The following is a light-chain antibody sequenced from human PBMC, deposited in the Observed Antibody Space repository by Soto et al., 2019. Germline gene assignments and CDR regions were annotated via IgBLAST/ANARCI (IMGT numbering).Light chain of an antibody. Sequence: QPVLTQPPSVSGAQGQRVTISCTGRSSNIGAGYDVHWYQQLPGTAPKLLIYGNSNRPSGVPDRFSGSKSGTSASLAITGLQAEDEADYYCQSYDSSLSGYVVFGGGTKLTVL. CDR3: QSYDSSLSGYVV. CDR1: SSNIGAGYD. V-gene: IGLV1-40*01. CDR2: GNS. J-gene: IGLJ2*01.